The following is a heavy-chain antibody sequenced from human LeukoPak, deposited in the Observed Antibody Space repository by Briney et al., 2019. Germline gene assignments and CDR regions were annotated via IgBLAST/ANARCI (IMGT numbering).Heavy chain of an antibody. J-gene: IGHJ6*02. CDR2: ISSSSSYI. CDR3: AKDMEDIVVVPGSYGMDV. CDR1: GFTFSSYS. V-gene: IGHV3-21*04. Sequence: GGSLRLSCAASGFTFSSYSMNWVRQAPGKGLEWVSSISSSSSYIYYADSVKGRFTISRDNAKNSLYLQMNSLRAEDTALYYYAKDMEDIVVVPGSYGMDVWGQGTTVTVSS. D-gene: IGHD2-2*01.